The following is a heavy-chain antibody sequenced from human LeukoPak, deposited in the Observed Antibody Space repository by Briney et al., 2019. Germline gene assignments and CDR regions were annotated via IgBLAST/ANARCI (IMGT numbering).Heavy chain of an antibody. D-gene: IGHD7-27*01. Sequence: SETLSLTCAVSGGSIAIRNYYWAWIRQSPGRGLEWLGSVYSSGSVYYNPSLKSRVTISVDTSKNQFSLKLSPVTAADTAVYYCARRCLVILTGKDAFDILGQGTMVTVSS. CDR2: VYSSGSV. CDR3: ARRCLVILTGKDAFDI. CDR1: GGSIAIRNYY. J-gene: IGHJ3*02. V-gene: IGHV4-39*07.